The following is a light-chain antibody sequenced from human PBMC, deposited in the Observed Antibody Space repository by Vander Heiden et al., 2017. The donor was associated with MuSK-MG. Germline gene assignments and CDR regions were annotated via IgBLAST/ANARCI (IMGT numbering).Light chain of an antibody. Sequence: DIQMTQSPSTLSASVGDSVTIICRASESINSWLAWYQQRPGQAPNLLIYKASNLQSGVPSRFSGSGSGTEFTLTISSLQPDDFATYYCQQYNSYPLTFGQWTRLEIK. J-gene: IGKJ5*01. V-gene: IGKV1-5*03. CDR2: KAS. CDR3: QQYNSYPLT. CDR1: ESINSW.